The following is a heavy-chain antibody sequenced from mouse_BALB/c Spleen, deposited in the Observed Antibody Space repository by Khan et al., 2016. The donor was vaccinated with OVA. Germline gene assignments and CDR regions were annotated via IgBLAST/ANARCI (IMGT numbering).Heavy chain of an antibody. V-gene: IGHV5-15*02. CDR3: ARSWAMDY. Sequence: EVELVESGGGLVQPGGSRNLSCAASGFIFSDYGMAWVRQAPGTGPEWVAFISNLAYSIYYAATVTGRFTISRENAKNTLYLEMSSLRSEDTAMYDCARSWAMDYWGQGTSVTVSS. J-gene: IGHJ4*01. CDR1: GFIFSDYG. CDR2: ISNLAYSI.